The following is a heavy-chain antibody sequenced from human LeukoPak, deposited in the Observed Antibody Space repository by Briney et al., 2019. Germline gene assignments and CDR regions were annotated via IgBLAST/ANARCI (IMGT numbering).Heavy chain of an antibody. J-gene: IGHJ3*02. CDR1: GFTFSDYY. V-gene: IGHV3-11*04. D-gene: IGHD2-2*01. Sequence: PGGSLRLSCAASGFTFSDYYMSWIRQAPGKGLEWVSYISSSGSTIYYADSVKGRFTISRDNAKNSLYLQMNSLRAEDTAVYYCARDSCSSTSCYGGDAFDIWGQGTMVTVSS. CDR3: ARDSCSSTSCYGGDAFDI. CDR2: ISSSGSTI.